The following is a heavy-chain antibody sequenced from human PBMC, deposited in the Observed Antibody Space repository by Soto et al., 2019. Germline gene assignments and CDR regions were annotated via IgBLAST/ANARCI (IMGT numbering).Heavy chain of an antibody. Sequence: GASVKVSCKASGGTFSSYAISWVRQAPGQGLEWMGGIIPIFGTANYAQKIQGRVTITADESTSTAYMELSSLRSEDTAVYYCERASYYYDSSGYYNYFDYWGQGTLVTVSS. CDR1: GGTFSSYA. J-gene: IGHJ4*02. CDR2: IIPIFGTA. V-gene: IGHV1-69*13. D-gene: IGHD3-22*01. CDR3: ERASYYYDSSGYYNYFDY.